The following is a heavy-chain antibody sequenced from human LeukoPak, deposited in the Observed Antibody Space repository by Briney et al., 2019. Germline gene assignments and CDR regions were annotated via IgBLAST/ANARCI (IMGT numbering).Heavy chain of an antibody. D-gene: IGHD2-15*01. J-gene: IGHJ3*02. Sequence: SETLSLTCTVSGGSVSSSSYYWGWVRQPPGKGLEWIGEVYHSGSTNYNPSLTSRLTMSVDKSKNQFSLTLRSVTAADTAVYYCARIRDLVAAWTNAFDIWGQGTMVTVSS. CDR2: VYHSGST. CDR3: ARIRDLVAAWTNAFDI. CDR1: GGSVSSSSYY. V-gene: IGHV4-39*07.